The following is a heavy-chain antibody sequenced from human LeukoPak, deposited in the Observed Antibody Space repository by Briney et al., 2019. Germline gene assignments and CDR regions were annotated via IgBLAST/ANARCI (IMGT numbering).Heavy chain of an antibody. Sequence: ASVKVSCKASSYTFTRYGISWVRQAPGQGLEWMGWISGYNGNTNYAQKFQGRVSMTADTSTSTAYMELRSLRSDDTAVYYCARGQHRVDYSNDGFDIWGQGTMVTVSS. CDR3: ARGQHRVDYSNDGFDI. J-gene: IGHJ3*02. CDR1: SYTFTRYG. V-gene: IGHV1-18*01. CDR2: ISGYNGNT. D-gene: IGHD2-2*01.